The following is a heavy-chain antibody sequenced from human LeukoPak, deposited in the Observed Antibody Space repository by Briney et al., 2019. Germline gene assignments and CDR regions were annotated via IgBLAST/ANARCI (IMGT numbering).Heavy chain of an antibody. CDR2: IYHSGST. J-gene: IGHJ4*02. D-gene: IGHD6-13*01. V-gene: IGHV4-30-2*01. CDR1: GGSISDGGYS. CDR3: ARFDGSSWYLRDCFDY. Sequence: SETLFLTCAVSGGSISDGGYSWSWIRQPPGKGLEWIGYIYHSGSTYYNPSLKSRVTISVDRSKNQFSLKLSSVTAADTAVYYCARFDGSSWYLRDCFDYWGQGTLVTVSS.